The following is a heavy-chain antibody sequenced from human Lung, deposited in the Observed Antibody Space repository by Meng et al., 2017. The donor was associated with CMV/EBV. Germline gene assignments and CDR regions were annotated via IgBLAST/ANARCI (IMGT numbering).Heavy chain of an antibody. V-gene: IGHV1-69*05. D-gene: IGHD2-2*01. Sequence: SXXVSXKASGGTFSSYAISWVRQAPGQGLEWMGGIIPIFGTANYAQKFQGRVTITTDESTSTAYMELSSLRSEDTAVYYCARGKDIVVVPAAYTFDYWGRGNLV. CDR2: IIPIFGTA. CDR1: GGTFSSYA. J-gene: IGHJ4*02. CDR3: ARGKDIVVVPAAYTFDY.